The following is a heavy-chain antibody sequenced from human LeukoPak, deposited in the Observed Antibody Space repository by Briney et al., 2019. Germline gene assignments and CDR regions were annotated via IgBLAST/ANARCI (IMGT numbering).Heavy chain of an antibody. CDR2: IYPANSDT. CDR1: GYTFPYYG. J-gene: IGHJ4*02. Sequence: GESLKISCKAFGYTFPYYGIGWVRQMPGKGLEWMAIIYPANSDTRYSPSFQGQVTISADKSISTAYLRWSSLKASDTAMYYCATHGSQNGGWPVWGGYWGQGTPITVSS. D-gene: IGHD6-19*01. CDR3: ATHGSQNGGWPVWGGY. V-gene: IGHV5-51*01.